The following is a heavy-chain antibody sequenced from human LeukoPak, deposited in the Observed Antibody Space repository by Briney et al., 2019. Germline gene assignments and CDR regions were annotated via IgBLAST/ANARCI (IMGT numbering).Heavy chain of an antibody. D-gene: IGHD3-10*01. Sequence: GGSLRLSCAASGFTFSSYAVTWVRQAPGKGQEWVSAISGTGGSTFYAGSVKGRFTISRDNSKNTLYLQMNSLRADDTAVYYCAKGGYYGPRYFDLWGRGTLVTVSS. CDR2: ISGTGGST. V-gene: IGHV3-23*01. CDR3: AKGGYYGPRYFDL. CDR1: GFTFSSYA. J-gene: IGHJ2*01.